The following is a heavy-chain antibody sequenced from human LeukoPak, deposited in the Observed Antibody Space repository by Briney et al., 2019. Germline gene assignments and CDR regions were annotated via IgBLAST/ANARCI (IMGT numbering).Heavy chain of an antibody. CDR1: GYTFTGYY. J-gene: IGHJ6*03. V-gene: IGHV1-2*04. Sequence: ASVKVSCKASGYTFTGYYMHWVRQAPGQGLEWMGWINPNSGGTNYAQKFQGWVTMTRDTSISTAYMELSRLRSDDTAVYYCAREGRYCSSTSCYIGTYYYYYMDVWGKGTTVTVSS. CDR2: INPNSGGT. D-gene: IGHD2-2*02. CDR3: AREGRYCSSTSCYIGTYYYYYMDV.